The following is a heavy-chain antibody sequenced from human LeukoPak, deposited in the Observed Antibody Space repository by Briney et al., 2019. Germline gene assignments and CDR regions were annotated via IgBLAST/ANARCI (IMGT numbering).Heavy chain of an antibody. CDR2: ISGDGGST. D-gene: IGHD2-15*01. CDR1: GFXFDDYA. CDR3: AKEVAGSAMDYYYGMDV. V-gene: IGHV3-43*02. Sequence: PGGSLRLSCAASGFXFDDYAIHWVRQAPGKGLEWVSLISGDGGSTYYADSVKGRFTISRDNSKNSLYLQMNSLRTEDTALYYCAKEVAGSAMDYYYGMDVWGQGATVTVSS. J-gene: IGHJ6*02.